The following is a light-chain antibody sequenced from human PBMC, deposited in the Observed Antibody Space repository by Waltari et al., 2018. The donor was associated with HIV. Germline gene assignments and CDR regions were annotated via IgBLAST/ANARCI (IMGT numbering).Light chain of an antibody. CDR3: QQHDIYTWT. V-gene: IGKV3-20*01. CDR1: QSVDSSF. Sequence: EIVLTQSPGTLSLSPGERPTLSCRASQSVDSSFLGWYQQKPGQAPRLLIFGASSRATGTPDRFSGSGSGTDFTLTVSRLEPEDFEVYYCQQHDIYTWTFGPGTRVDIK. CDR2: GAS. J-gene: IGKJ1*01.